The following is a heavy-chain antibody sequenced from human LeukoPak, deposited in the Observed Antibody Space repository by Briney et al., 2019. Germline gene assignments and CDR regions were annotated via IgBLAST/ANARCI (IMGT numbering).Heavy chain of an antibody. CDR3: AKALSEGITMIVVVPGWFDP. Sequence: GGSLRLXCAASGFTFSSYAMSWVRQAPGKELEWVSGISASGGSTYYADSVEGRFTISRDNSKNTLYLQMNSLRAEDTAVYYCAKALSEGITMIVVVPGWFDPWGQGTLVTVSS. CDR1: GFTFSSYA. J-gene: IGHJ5*02. V-gene: IGHV3-23*01. D-gene: IGHD3-22*01. CDR2: ISASGGST.